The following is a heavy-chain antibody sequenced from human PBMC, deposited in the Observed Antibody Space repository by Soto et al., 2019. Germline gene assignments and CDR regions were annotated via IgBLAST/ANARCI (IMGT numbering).Heavy chain of an antibody. J-gene: IGHJ6*02. CDR2: ISAYNGNT. CDR3: AKPYGDRLAYYYGLVV. V-gene: IGHV1-18*01. Sequence: ASVKVSCKASGYTFTSYGISWVRQAPGQGLEWMGWISAYNGNTNYAQKLQGRVTMTTDTSTSTAYLQMRSLRADDTAVYYCAKPYGDRLAYYYGLVVWGQGTTVTVSS. D-gene: IGHD4-17*01. CDR1: GYTFTSYG.